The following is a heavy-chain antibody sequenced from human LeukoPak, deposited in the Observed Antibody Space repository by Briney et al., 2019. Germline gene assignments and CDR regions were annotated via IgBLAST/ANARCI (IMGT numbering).Heavy chain of an antibody. CDR1: GYRFTSHW. V-gene: IGHV5-51*01. CDR2: IYPGDSDT. J-gene: IGHJ4*02. CDR3: ARANWATSSFDY. D-gene: IGHD7-27*01. Sequence: GESLKISCRGSGYRFTSHWIAWLRQMPGKGLEWMGIIYPGDSDTTYSPSFQGQVTTSADKSITTAYLQWSSLKASDTAMYYCARANWATSSFDYWGLGTLVTVSS.